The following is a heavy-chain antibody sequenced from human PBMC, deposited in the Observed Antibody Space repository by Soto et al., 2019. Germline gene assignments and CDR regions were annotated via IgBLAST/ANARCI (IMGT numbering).Heavy chain of an antibody. CDR1: GGSFSGYY. J-gene: IGHJ6*03. V-gene: IGHV4-34*01. Sequence: SETLSLTCAVYGGSFSGYYWGWIRQPPGKGLEWIGEINHSGSTNYNPSLKSRVTISVDTSKNQFSLKLSSVTAADTAVYYCAREKLGYCSGGSCYQYYYYYYYMDVWGKGTTVT. CDR3: AREKLGYCSGGSCYQYYYYYYYMDV. CDR2: INHSGST. D-gene: IGHD2-15*01.